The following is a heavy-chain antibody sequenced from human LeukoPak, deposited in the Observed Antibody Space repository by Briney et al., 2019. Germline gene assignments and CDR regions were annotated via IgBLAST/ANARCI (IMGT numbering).Heavy chain of an antibody. CDR3: ARVVGYSSSPYYYYYGMDV. CDR1: GYTFTSYG. D-gene: IGHD5-18*01. V-gene: IGHV1-18*01. J-gene: IGHJ6*02. Sequence: ASVKVSCKASGYTFTSYGISWVRQAPGQGLEWMGWISAYNGNTNYAQKLQGRVTMTTDTSTSTAYMELRSLRSDDTAVYYCARVVGYSSSPYYYYYGMDVWGQGTTVTVSS. CDR2: ISAYNGNT.